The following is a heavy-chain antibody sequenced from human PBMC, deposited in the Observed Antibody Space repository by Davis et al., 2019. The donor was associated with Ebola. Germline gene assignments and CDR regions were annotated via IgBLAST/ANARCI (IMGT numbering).Heavy chain of an antibody. J-gene: IGHJ6*02. Sequence: PGGSLRLSCAASGFTFDDYTMHWVRQAPGKGLEWVSSISSSSIYMYYADSVKGRFTISRDNAKNSLYLQMNSLRAEDTAVYYCARDGKYCSGGSCYAEYYYYYGMDVWGQGTTVTVSS. CDR1: GFTFDDYT. V-gene: IGHV3-21*01. CDR3: ARDGKYCSGGSCYAEYYYYYGMDV. D-gene: IGHD2-15*01. CDR2: ISSSSIYM.